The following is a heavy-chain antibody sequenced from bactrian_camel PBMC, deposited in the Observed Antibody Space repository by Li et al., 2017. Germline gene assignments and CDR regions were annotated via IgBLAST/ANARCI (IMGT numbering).Heavy chain of an antibody. J-gene: IGHJ6*01. Sequence: QVQLVESGGGSVQAGGSLRLSCAASGSTYSTYCMGWFRQAPGRQREWISSITTIAITSYADSVKGRFTISKDNTKNTLYLQMNSLKPEDTAMYYCTARGSWFGCVFSSADFDLWGQGTQVTVS. V-gene: IGHV3S53*01. D-gene: IGHD2*01. CDR1: GSTYSTYC. CDR2: ITTIAIT. CDR3: TARGSWFGCVFSSADFDL.